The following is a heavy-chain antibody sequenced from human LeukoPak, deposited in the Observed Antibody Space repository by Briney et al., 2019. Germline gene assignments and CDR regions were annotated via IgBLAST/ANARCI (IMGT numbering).Heavy chain of an antibody. J-gene: IGHJ4*02. CDR1: GGSISSGGYY. V-gene: IGHV4-31*03. D-gene: IGHD3-22*01. CDR3: ASSYYYDSSGYCDLFDY. Sequence: SETLSLTCTVSGGSISSGGYYWSWNRQHPGTGLEWIGYIYYSGSTYYNPSLKSRVTISVDTSKNQFSLKLSSVTAADSAVYYCASSYYYDSSGYCDLFDYWGQGTLVTVSS. CDR2: IYYSGST.